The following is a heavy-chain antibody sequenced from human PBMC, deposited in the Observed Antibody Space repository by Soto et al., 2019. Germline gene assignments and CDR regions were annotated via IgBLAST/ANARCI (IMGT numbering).Heavy chain of an antibody. J-gene: IGHJ4*02. D-gene: IGHD3-10*01. CDR1: GGSISSYY. CDR3: ARSMVRGVLTY. Sequence: ETLSLTCTVSGGSISSYYWSWIRQPPGKGLEWIGYIYYSGSTNYNPSLKSRVTISVDTSKNQFSLKLSSVTAADTAVYYCARSMVRGVLTYWGQGTLVTVSS. V-gene: IGHV4-59*01. CDR2: IYYSGST.